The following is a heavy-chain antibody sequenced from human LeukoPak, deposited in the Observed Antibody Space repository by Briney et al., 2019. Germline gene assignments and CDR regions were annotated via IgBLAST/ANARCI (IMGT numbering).Heavy chain of an antibody. CDR3: TAGLGKTDDDS. J-gene: IGHJ4*02. V-gene: IGHV3-15*01. D-gene: IGHD4-11*01. CDR2: VRTTAEGETT. CDR1: GFNFNDAW. Sequence: GGSLRLSCEGSGFNFNDAWMRWIRQAPGKGLEWVGRVRTTAEGETTDYAAPVRGRFIISRDDSKNMAFLQMNRLETEDTAIYYCTAGLGKTDDDSWGQGTLVTVSS.